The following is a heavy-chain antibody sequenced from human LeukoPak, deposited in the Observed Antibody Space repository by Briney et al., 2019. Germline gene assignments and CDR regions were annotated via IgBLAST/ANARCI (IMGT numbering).Heavy chain of an antibody. Sequence: SETLSLTCAVYGGSFSGYYWSWIRQPPGKGLEWIGEINHSGSTNYNPSLKSRVTISVDTSKNQFSLKLSSVTAVDTAVYYCVYYDFWSGAQIGDYWGQGTLVTVSS. CDR3: VYYDFWSGAQIGDY. CDR1: GGSFSGYY. V-gene: IGHV4-34*01. J-gene: IGHJ4*02. CDR2: INHSGST. D-gene: IGHD3-3*01.